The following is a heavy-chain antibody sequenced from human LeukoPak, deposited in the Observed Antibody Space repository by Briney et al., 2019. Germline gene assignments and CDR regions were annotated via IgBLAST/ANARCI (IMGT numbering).Heavy chain of an antibody. D-gene: IGHD3-10*02. J-gene: IGHJ6*04. Sequence: GGSLRLSCAASGFSFSSYSMNWVRQAPGKGLEWVSSITTSSSYIYYADSVKGRFTISRDNAKNSLYLQMNSLRAEDTAVYYCAELGITMIGGVWGKGTTVTISS. CDR1: GFSFSSYS. V-gene: IGHV3-21*01. CDR2: ITTSSSYI. CDR3: AELGITMIGGV.